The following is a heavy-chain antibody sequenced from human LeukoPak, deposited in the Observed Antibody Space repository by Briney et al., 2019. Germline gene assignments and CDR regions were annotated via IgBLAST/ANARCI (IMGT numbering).Heavy chain of an antibody. CDR2: IYYSGST. Sequence: SETQSLTCTVSGGSISSYYWSWIRQPPGKGLEWIGYIYYSGSTNYNPSLKSRVTISVDTSKNQFSLKLSSVTAADTALYYCARGVEYSSSSGLGYWGQRTLVTVSS. CDR3: ARGVEYSSSSGLGY. D-gene: IGHD6-6*01. J-gene: IGHJ4*02. V-gene: IGHV4-59*01. CDR1: GGSISSYY.